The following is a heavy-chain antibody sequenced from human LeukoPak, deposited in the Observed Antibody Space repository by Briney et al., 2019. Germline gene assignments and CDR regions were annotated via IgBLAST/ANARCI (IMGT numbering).Heavy chain of an antibody. D-gene: IGHD3-9*01. V-gene: IGHV4-59*01. CDR2: IYNSGST. J-gene: IGHJ6*02. CDR1: GGSINSYY. CDR3: AGGVHYDILTGSWRYYGLDV. Sequence: SETLSLTCTVSGGSINSYYWTWIRQPPGKGLEWIGYIYNSGSTKYNPSLKSRVTISVDTSKNQVSLRLTSVTAADTAVYYCAGGVHYDILTGSWRYYGLDVWGQGTTVTVSS.